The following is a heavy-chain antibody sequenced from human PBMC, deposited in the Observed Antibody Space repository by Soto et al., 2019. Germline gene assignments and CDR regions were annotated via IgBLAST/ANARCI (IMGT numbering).Heavy chain of an antibody. CDR1: GGSFSGYY. CDR2: IYYSGST. V-gene: IGHV4-34*01. D-gene: IGHD3-22*01. J-gene: IGHJ5*02. CDR3: ASAFRGDYYDSSGYYNWFDP. Sequence: SETLSLTCAVYGGSFSGYYWSWIRQPPGKGLEWIGSIYYSGSTYYNPSLKSRVTISVDTSKNQFSLKLSSVTAADTAVYYCASAFRGDYYDSSGYYNWFDPWGQGTLVTVSS.